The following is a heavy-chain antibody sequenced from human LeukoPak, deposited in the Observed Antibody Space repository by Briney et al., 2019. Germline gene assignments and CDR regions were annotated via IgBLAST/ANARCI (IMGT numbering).Heavy chain of an antibody. Sequence: GGSLRLSCAASGFTFSSYAMHWVRQAPGKGLEWVAVISYDGSNKYYADSVKGRFTISRDNSKNTLYLQMNSLRAEDTAAYYCARSPYDILTGYSYYFDYWGQGTLVTVSS. D-gene: IGHD3-9*01. CDR2: ISYDGSNK. J-gene: IGHJ4*02. V-gene: IGHV3-30-3*01. CDR3: ARSPYDILTGYSYYFDY. CDR1: GFTFSSYA.